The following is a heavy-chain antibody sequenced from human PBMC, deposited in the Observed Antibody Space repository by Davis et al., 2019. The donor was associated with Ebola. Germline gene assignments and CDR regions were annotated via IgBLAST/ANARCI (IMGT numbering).Heavy chain of an antibody. V-gene: IGHV1-18*01. J-gene: IGHJ3*02. CDR1: GYSFYNYA. CDR3: ARTSIVGTTTTASDI. Sequence: ASVKVSCKASGYSFYNYAISWVRQAPGQGLKWMGWISAYNGNTNYAQKVQGRVTMTTDTSTGTAYLDLRSLRSDDTAVYFCARTSIVGTTTTASDIWGQGTLVTVSS. CDR2: ISAYNGNT. D-gene: IGHD1-26*01.